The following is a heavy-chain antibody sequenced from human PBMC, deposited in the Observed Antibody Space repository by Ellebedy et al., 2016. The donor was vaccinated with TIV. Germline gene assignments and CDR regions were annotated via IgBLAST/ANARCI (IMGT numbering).Heavy chain of an antibody. D-gene: IGHD2-15*01. CDR2: ISYDGSNK. CDR1: GFTFSTYA. J-gene: IGHJ5*02. V-gene: IGHV3-30*18. CDR3: AKETRLHQRYCSRGSCNDLAYNWFDP. Sequence: GESLKISCAASGFTFSTYAMHWVRQAPGKGLEWVAVISYDGSNKDYADSVKGRFTISRDNSKNTLYLQMNSLRGEDTAVYYCAKETRLHQRYCSRGSCNDLAYNWFDPWGQGTLVTVSS.